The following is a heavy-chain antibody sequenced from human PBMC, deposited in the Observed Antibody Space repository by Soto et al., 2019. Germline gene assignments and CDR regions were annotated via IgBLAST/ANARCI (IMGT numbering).Heavy chain of an antibody. CDR2: IGSYSSYM. CDR3: ASPKGGAYDI. V-gene: IGHV3-21*01. D-gene: IGHD3-16*01. Sequence: LGGSLRLSCEASGFSINSYTMNWVRQAPGKGLEWVSSIGSYSSYMFYADSVKGRFTISRDNAKSSLYLQMNSLRAEDTAVYYCASPKGGAYDIWGQGTMVTVSS. CDR1: GFSINSYT. J-gene: IGHJ3*02.